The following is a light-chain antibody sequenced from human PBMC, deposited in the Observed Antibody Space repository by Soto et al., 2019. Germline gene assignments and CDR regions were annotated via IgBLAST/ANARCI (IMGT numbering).Light chain of an antibody. J-gene: IGLJ3*02. V-gene: IGLV2-14*01. Sequence: QSALTQPASVSGSPGQSITISCTGSNNDVGGYNYVSWYQQHPGKVPKLLIYHVTNRPSGISDRFSGSKSGNTASLTISGLQPEDEADYYCSSFTSVHTGVFGGGTKVTV. CDR1: NNDVGGYNY. CDR2: HVT. CDR3: SSFTSVHTGV.